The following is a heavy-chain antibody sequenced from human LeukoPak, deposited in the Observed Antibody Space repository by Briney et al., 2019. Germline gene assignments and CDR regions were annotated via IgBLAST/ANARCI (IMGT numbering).Heavy chain of an antibody. Sequence: GGSLRLSCLAYGFDFSGYVMEWVRQAPGKGLKSVSVISSKGGTTDYTESVKGRFNVSRDNSQNTLFLEMSRLRAEDTAVYYCVRHSVTQSTSGWYGALDIWGQGTMVVVSS. CDR1: GFDFSGYV. CDR3: VRHSVTQSTSGWYGALDI. J-gene: IGHJ3*02. CDR2: ISSKGGTT. V-gene: IGHV3-64D*06. D-gene: IGHD6-19*01.